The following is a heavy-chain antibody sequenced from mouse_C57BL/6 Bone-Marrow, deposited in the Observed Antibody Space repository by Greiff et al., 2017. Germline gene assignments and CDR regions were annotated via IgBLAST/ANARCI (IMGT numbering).Heavy chain of an antibody. CDR2: IDPSDSYT. CDR3: AREGAYGRSYYYAMDY. Sequence: QVQLKHPGAELVMPGASVKLSCKASGYTFTSYWMHWVKQRPGQGLEWIGEIDPSDSYTNYNQKFKGKSTLTVDKSSSTAYMQLSSLTSEDSAVYYGAREGAYGRSYYYAMDYWGQGTSVTVSS. V-gene: IGHV1-69*01. J-gene: IGHJ4*01. CDR1: GYTFTSYW. D-gene: IGHD1-1*01.